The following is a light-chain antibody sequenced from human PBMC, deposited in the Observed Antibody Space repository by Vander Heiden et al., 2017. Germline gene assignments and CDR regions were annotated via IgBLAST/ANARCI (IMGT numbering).Light chain of an antibody. CDR3: QQDSSYPYT. V-gene: IGKV1-5*03. CDR1: QSIDSW. J-gene: IGKJ2*01. CDR2: KAS. Sequence: DIQMTQFPSTLSASVGDRVTVTCRASQSIDSWLAWYQQEPGQAPKLLIYKASTLISGVPSRFSGSGSGTQFTLTISSLQPDDFATYYCQQDSSYPYTFGQGTRMEIK.